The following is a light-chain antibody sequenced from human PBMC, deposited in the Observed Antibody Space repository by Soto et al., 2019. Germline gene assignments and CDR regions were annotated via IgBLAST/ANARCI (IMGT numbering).Light chain of an antibody. Sequence: IVMTQSPDSVAESLGEKATINCKSMRRVLSSSNNKNFLDWYQQKRGQPPRLLVFWASTRESGVPDRVTGSGSAADFNLTISILQAEDGAVYYCQQSYRSPFTFGHGDKVDI. CDR2: WAS. J-gene: IGKJ3*01. CDR1: RRVLSSSNNKNF. V-gene: IGKV4-1*01. CDR3: QQSYRSPFT.